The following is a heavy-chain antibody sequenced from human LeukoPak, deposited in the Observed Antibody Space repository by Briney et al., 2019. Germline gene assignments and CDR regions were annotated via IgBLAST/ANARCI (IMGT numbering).Heavy chain of an antibody. CDR2: ISGSGGST. D-gene: IGHD3-10*01. V-gene: IGHV3-23*01. CDR1: GFTFSSYS. Sequence: PGGSLRLSCAASGFTFSSYSMSWVRQAPGKGLEWVSAISGSGGSTYYADSVKGRFTISRDNAKNTLYLQMNSLRAEDTAVYYCAKMAGYGSGSSEIDYWGQGTLVTVSS. J-gene: IGHJ4*02. CDR3: AKMAGYGSGSSEIDY.